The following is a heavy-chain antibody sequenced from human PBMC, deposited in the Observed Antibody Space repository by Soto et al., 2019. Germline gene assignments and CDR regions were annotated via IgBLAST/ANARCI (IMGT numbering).Heavy chain of an antibody. CDR3: ARGILTGYQYYYYYGMDV. V-gene: IGHV1-69*01. D-gene: IGHD3-9*01. Sequence: QVQLVQSGAEVKKPGSSVNVSCKASGGTFSSYAISWVRQAPGQGLEWMGGIIPIFGTANYAQKFQGRVTITADESTSTAYMELSSLRSEDTAVDYCARGILTGYQYYYYYGMDVWGQGTTVTVSS. CDR1: GGTFSSYA. CDR2: IIPIFGTA. J-gene: IGHJ6*02.